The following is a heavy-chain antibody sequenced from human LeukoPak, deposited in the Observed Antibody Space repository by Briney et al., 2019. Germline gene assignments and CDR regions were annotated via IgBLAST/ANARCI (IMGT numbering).Heavy chain of an antibody. V-gene: IGHV1-2*02. CDR2: INPNSGGT. CDR3: ARDPQSDWNDQVYGMDV. CDR1: GYTFTGYY. J-gene: IGHJ6*02. Sequence: EASVRVSCKASGYTFTGYYMHWVRQAPGQGLEWMGWINPNSGGTNYAQKFQGRVTMTRDTSISTAYMELSRLKSVDTAVYSCARDPQSDWNDQVYGMDVWGQGTTVTVSS. D-gene: IGHD1-1*01.